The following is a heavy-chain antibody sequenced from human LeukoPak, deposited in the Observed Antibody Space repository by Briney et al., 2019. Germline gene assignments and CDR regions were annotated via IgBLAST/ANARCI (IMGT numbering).Heavy chain of an antibody. Sequence: SQTLSLTCAVSGGSISSGGYSWSWIRQPPGKGLEWIGYIYHSGSTYYNPSLKSRVTISVDRSKNQFSLKLSSVTAADTAVYYCARGPIAAAGTRRWFDPWGQGTLVTVSS. CDR1: GGSISSGGYS. CDR2: IYHSGST. J-gene: IGHJ5*02. D-gene: IGHD6-13*01. V-gene: IGHV4-30-2*01. CDR3: ARGPIAAAGTRRWFDP.